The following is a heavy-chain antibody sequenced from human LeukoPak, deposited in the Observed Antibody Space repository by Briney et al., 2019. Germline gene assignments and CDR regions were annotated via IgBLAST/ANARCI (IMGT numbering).Heavy chain of an antibody. Sequence: GGFLRLSCAASGFTFSSYWMNWARQAPGKGLEWVASINHNGNVNYYVDSVKGRFTISRDNAKNSLYLQMSSLRAEDTAVYFCARGGGLDVWGQGATVTVSS. V-gene: IGHV3-7*03. CDR1: GFTFSSYW. CDR2: INHNGNVN. CDR3: ARGGGLDV. J-gene: IGHJ6*02. D-gene: IGHD3-16*01.